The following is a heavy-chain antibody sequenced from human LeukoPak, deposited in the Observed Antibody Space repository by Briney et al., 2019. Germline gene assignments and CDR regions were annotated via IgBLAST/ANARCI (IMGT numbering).Heavy chain of an antibody. V-gene: IGHV3-48*04. D-gene: IGHD5-18*01. J-gene: IGHJ4*02. CDR2: ISSSGNTI. CDR3: ARLRGYSYGYGDY. Sequence: PGGSLRLSCAASGFTFSSYSMNWVRQAPGKGLEGVSYISSSGNTIDYADPVKGRFAISRDNAKNSLYLQMVSLRAEDTAVYYCARLRGYSYGYGDYWGQGTLVTVSS. CDR1: GFTFSSYS.